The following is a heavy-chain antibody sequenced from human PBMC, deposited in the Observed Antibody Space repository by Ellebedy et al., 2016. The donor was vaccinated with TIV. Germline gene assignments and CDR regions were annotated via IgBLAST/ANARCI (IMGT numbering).Heavy chain of an antibody. CDR2: IYYSGST. V-gene: IGHV4-31*03. CDR1: GGSISSGGYY. D-gene: IGHD3-10*01. J-gene: IGHJ4*02. Sequence: LRLSCTFSGGSISSGGYYWSWIRQHPGKGLEWIGYIYYSGSTYCNPSLKSRVTISVDTSKNQFSLKLSSVTAADTAVYYCARGEFADYWGQGTLVTVSS. CDR3: ARGEFADY.